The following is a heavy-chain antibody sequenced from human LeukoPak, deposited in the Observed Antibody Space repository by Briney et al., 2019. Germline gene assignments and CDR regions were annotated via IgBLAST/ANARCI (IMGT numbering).Heavy chain of an antibody. Sequence: QPGGSLRLSCAASGFTFSGSAMHWVRQASGKGLEWVGRIRSKANSYATAYAASVKGRFTISRDDSKNTAYLQMNSLKTEDTAVYYCLFIVATVTPIDYWGQGTLVTVSS. J-gene: IGHJ4*02. D-gene: IGHD4-17*01. CDR1: GFTFSGSA. CDR2: IRSKANSYAT. V-gene: IGHV3-73*01. CDR3: LFIVATVTPIDY.